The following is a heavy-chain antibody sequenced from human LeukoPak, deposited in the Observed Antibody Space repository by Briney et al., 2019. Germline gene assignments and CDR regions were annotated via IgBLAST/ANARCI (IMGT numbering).Heavy chain of an antibody. V-gene: IGHV3-7*01. J-gene: IGHJ4*02. CDR2: IKQDGSEK. CDR1: GFTFSSYW. D-gene: IGHD3-3*01. CDR3: ARGSFTIFGVVTFDY. Sequence: PGGSLRLSCAASGFTFSSYWMSWVRQAPGKGLEWVANIKQDGSEKYYVDSVKGRFTISRDNAKNSLYLQMNSLRAEDTAVYYCARGSFTIFGVVTFDYWGQGTLVTVSS.